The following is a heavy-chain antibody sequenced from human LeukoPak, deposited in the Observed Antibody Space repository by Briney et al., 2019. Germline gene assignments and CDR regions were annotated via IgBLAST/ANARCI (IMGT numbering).Heavy chain of an antibody. V-gene: IGHV3-11*01. CDR2: ISSSGSTI. CDR1: GFTFSDYY. Sequence: GGSLRLSCAASGFTFSDYYMSWIRQAPGRGLEWVSYISSSGSTIYYADSVKGRFTISRDNAKNSLYLQMNSLRAEDTAVYYCARDNYYGSGSYGFDYWGQGTLVTVSS. J-gene: IGHJ4*02. CDR3: ARDNYYGSGSYGFDY. D-gene: IGHD3-10*01.